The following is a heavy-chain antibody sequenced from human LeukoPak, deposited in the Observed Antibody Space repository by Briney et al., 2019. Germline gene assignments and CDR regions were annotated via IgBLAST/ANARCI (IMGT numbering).Heavy chain of an antibody. V-gene: IGHV4-34*01. D-gene: IGHD3-10*01. Sequence: PSETLSLTCAVYGGSFSGYYWSWIRQPPGKGLEWIGEINHSGSTNYNPSLKSRVTISVDTSKNQFSLKLSSVTAADTAVYYCARGHITMVRGVFDYWGQGTLVTVSS. CDR1: GGSFSGYY. J-gene: IGHJ4*02. CDR2: INHSGST. CDR3: ARGHITMVRGVFDY.